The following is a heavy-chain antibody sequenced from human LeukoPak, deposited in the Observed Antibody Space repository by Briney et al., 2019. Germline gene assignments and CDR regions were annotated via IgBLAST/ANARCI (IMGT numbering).Heavy chain of an antibody. J-gene: IGHJ3*02. Sequence: ASVKVSCKASGYTFTGYYMHWVRQAPGQGLEWMGWINPNSGVTKYAQKFQGRVTMTRDTSISTAYMELSRLRSDDTAVYYCAREGGSAYNDAFDIWGQGTMVTVSS. D-gene: IGHD1-26*01. CDR3: AREGGSAYNDAFDI. CDR1: GYTFTGYY. V-gene: IGHV1-2*02. CDR2: INPNSGVT.